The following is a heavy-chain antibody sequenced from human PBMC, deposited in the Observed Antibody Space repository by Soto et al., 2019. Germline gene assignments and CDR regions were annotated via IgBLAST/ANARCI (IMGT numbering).Heavy chain of an antibody. CDR3: ARGGGAVAGTPYYYYYGMDV. CDR2: IYYSGST. CDR1: GGSISSYY. Sequence: QVQLQESGPGLVKPSETLSLTCTVSGGSISSYYWSWIRQPPGKGLEWIGYIYYSGSTNYNPSLKSRVTISVDTSKNKFSLKLSSVTAADTAVYYCARGGGAVAGTPYYYYYGMDVWGQGTTVTVSS. V-gene: IGHV4-59*01. D-gene: IGHD6-19*01. J-gene: IGHJ6*02.